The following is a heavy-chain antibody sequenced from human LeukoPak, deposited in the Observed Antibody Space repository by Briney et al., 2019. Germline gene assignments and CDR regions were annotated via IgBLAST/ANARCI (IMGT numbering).Heavy chain of an antibody. V-gene: IGHV1-8*01. J-gene: IGHJ6*03. Sequence: ASVKVSYKASGYTFTSYDINWVRQATGQGLEWMGWMNPNSGNTGYAQKFQGKATMTRNTSISTAYMELSSLRSEDTAVYYCARESGYYDFWSGYYYYYMDVWGKGTTVTVSS. CDR1: GYTFTSYD. CDR3: ARESGYYDFWSGYYYYYMDV. D-gene: IGHD3-3*01. CDR2: MNPNSGNT.